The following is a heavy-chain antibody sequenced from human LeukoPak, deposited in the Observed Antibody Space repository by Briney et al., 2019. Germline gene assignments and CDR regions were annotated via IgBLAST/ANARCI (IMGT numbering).Heavy chain of an antibody. CDR3: AGEGPVVRGSEVDY. CDR1: GFTFSTYS. J-gene: IGHJ4*02. D-gene: IGHD4-23*01. V-gene: IGHV3-48*02. CDR2: ISSSGNTI. Sequence: GGSLRLSCAASGFTFSTYSMNWVRQAPGKGLEWVSYISSSGNTIYYADSVKGRFTISRDNAKNSLYLQVNSLRDEDTAVYYCAGEGPVVRGSEVDYWGQGTLVTVSS.